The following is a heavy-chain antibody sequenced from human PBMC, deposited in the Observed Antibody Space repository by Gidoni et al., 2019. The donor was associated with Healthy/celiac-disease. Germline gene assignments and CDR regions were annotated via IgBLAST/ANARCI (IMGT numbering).Heavy chain of an antibody. J-gene: IGHJ4*02. CDR3: ARDQRVAEYYFDY. CDR1: GFTFSSYA. CDR2: ISYDGSNK. V-gene: IGHV3-30-3*01. Sequence: QVPLVESGGGVVQPGRTLRLSCAASGFTFSSYAMHWVRQAPGKGLEWVAVISYDGSNKYYADSVKGRFTISRDNSKNTLYLQMNSLRAEDTAVYYCARDQRVAEYYFDYWGQGTLVTVSS.